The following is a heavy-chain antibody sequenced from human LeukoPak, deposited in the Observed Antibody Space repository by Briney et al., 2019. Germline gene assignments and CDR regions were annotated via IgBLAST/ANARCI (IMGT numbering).Heavy chain of an antibody. CDR3: AKDIGSADYLGLDY. Sequence: PGGSLRLSCAASGFTFDEYAMQWVRQAPGKGLEWVSLISGDGGSTYYADSVKGRFTISRDNSKNSLYLQMNSLRTEDTALYYCAKDIGSADYLGLDYWGQGTLVTVSS. D-gene: IGHD2/OR15-2a*01. CDR2: ISGDGGST. V-gene: IGHV3-43*02. J-gene: IGHJ4*02. CDR1: GFTFDEYA.